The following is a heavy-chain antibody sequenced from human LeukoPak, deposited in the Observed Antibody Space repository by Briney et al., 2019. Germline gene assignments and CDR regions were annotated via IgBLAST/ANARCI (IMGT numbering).Heavy chain of an antibody. CDR2: VEHDGTTK. Sequence: GGSLRLSCPASGFTFSSLGMHWVRQAPGKGLEWVAFVEHDGTTKYYADSVKGRFSISRDNSRNTLFLQMNSLRAEDTAVYYCTRDVRLRHKYYYMDVWGKGTTVTVSS. D-gene: IGHD4-17*01. CDR1: GFTFSSLG. J-gene: IGHJ6*03. CDR3: TRDVRLRHKYYYMDV. V-gene: IGHV3-33*05.